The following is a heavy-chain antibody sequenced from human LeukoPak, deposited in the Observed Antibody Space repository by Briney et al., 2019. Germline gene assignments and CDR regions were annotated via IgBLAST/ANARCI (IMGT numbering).Heavy chain of an antibody. J-gene: IGHJ3*02. CDR3: ARDPYDSSASAFDI. V-gene: IGHV4-59*01. Sequence: PSETLSLTCTVSDGSISSYYWSWIRQPPGKGLEWIGYIYYSGHTNYNPSLKSRVTISVDTSKNQFSLKLSSVTAADTAVYYCARDPYDSSASAFDIWGQGTMVTVSS. CDR2: IYYSGHT. D-gene: IGHD3-22*01. CDR1: DGSISSYY.